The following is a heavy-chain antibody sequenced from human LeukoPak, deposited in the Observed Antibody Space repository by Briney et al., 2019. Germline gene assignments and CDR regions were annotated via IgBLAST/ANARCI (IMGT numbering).Heavy chain of an antibody. V-gene: IGHV3-30*03. CDR3: ASGPNWNDALVDWDFDY. Sequence: PGGSLRLSCAASGFTFSSYGMHWVRQAPGKGLEWVAVISYDGSNKYYADSVKGRFTISRDNSKNTLYLQMNSLRAEDTAVYYCASGPNWNDALVDWDFDYWGQGTLVTVSS. D-gene: IGHD1-20*01. J-gene: IGHJ4*02. CDR2: ISYDGSNK. CDR1: GFTFSSYG.